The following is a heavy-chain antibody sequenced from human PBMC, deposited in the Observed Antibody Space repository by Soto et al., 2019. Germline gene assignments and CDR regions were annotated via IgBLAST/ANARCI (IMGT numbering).Heavy chain of an antibody. CDR2: INPNSGGT. D-gene: IGHD3-22*01. CDR3: ARDRGYYDSSGYYYSPLYYFDY. V-gene: IGHV1-2*02. Sequence: AAVKVSCQASGYTFTGCYMHWVRQAPGQGLEWMGGINPNSGGTNYAQKYQSKVTMTRKTSISTANMDLSRLRSDETAVYYCARDRGYYDSSGYYYSPLYYFDYWGQGTLVTVSS. CDR1: GYTFTGCY. J-gene: IGHJ4*02.